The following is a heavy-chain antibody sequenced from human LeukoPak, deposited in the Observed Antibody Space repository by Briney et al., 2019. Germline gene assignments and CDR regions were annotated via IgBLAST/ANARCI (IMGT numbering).Heavy chain of an antibody. V-gene: IGHV3-30-3*01. Sequence: QPGGSLRLSCAASGFTFSSYAMHWVRQAPGKGLEWVAVISYDGSNKYYADSVKGRFTISRDNSKNTLYLQMNSLRAEDTAVYYCARHVTSGSYYTPYYYGMDVWGQGTTVTVSS. CDR1: GFTFSSYA. CDR2: ISYDGSNK. D-gene: IGHD1-26*01. CDR3: ARHVTSGSYYTPYYYGMDV. J-gene: IGHJ6*02.